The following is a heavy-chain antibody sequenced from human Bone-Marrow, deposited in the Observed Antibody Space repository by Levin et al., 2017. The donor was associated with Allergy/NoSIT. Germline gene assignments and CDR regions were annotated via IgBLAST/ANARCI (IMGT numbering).Heavy chain of an antibody. Sequence: PSETLSLTCTVSGGSISSSSYYWGWIRQPPGKGLEWIGSIYYSGSTYYNPSLKSRVTISVDTSKNQFSLKLSSVTAADTAVYYCARLPRRRLIVGATIAGYAFDIWGQGTMVTVSS. CDR2: IYYSGST. CDR1: GGSISSSSYY. D-gene: IGHD1-26*01. J-gene: IGHJ3*02. V-gene: IGHV4-39*01. CDR3: ARLPRRRLIVGATIAGYAFDI.